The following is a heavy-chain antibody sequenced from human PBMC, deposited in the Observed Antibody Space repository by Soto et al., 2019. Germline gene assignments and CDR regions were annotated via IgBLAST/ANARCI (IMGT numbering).Heavy chain of an antibody. J-gene: IGHJ4*02. D-gene: IGHD4-17*01. Sequence: QVQLVESGGGVVQPGRSLRLSCAASGFTFSSYAMHWVRQAPGKGLEWVAVISYDGSNKYYADSVKGRFTISSDNSKNMLYLQMTGLRAVDTAVYYCERDQYGDYLFVYWGQGTLVTVSS. CDR2: ISYDGSNK. V-gene: IGHV3-30-3*01. CDR3: ERDQYGDYLFVY. CDR1: GFTFSSYA.